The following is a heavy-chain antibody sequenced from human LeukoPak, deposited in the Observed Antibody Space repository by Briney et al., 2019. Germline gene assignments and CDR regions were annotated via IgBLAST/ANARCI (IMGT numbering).Heavy chain of an antibody. CDR3: ARGSPIVATDLVDY. D-gene: IGHD5-12*01. J-gene: IGHJ4*02. V-gene: IGHV1-2*02. CDR1: GYTFTDFY. CDR2: INPNSGGT. Sequence: ASVKVSCKASGYTFTDFYMHWVRQAPGQGLEWMGWINPNSGGTNYAQKFQGRVTMTRDTSISTACMELSRLRSDDTAVYYCARGSPIVATDLVDYWGQGTLVTVSS.